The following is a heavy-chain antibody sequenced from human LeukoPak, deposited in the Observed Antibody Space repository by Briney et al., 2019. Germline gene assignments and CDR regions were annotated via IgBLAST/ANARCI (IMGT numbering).Heavy chain of an antibody. D-gene: IGHD3-22*01. J-gene: IGHJ4*02. CDR2: TYYSGST. V-gene: IGHV4-30-4*08. Sequence: SQTLSLTCTVSGGSISSGDYYWSWIRQPPGKGLGWIGYTYYSGSTNYNPSLDSRVTISVDTSKNQFSMKLSSVTAADTAVYYCARDRSHYYDSTGPIGYWGQGTLVTVSS. CDR3: ARDRSHYYDSTGPIGY. CDR1: GGSISSGDYY.